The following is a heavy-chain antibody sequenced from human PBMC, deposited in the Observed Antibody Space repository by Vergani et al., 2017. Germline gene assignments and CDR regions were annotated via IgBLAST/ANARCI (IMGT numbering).Heavy chain of an antibody. V-gene: IGHV4-61*02. CDR2: IYTSGST. Sequence: QVQLQESGPGLVKPSQTLSLTCTVSGGSISSGSYYWSWIRQPAGKGLEWIGRIYTSGSTNYNPSLKSRVTISVDTSKNHFSLKLSSVTGADTAVYYCARGAPARICGDYDAFDIWGQGTMVTVSS. J-gene: IGHJ3*02. CDR3: ARGAPARICGDYDAFDI. D-gene: IGHD4-17*01. CDR1: GGSISSGSYY.